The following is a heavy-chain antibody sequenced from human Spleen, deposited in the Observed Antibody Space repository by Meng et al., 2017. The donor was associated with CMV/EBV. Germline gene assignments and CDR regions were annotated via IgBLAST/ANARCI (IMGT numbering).Heavy chain of an antibody. D-gene: IGHD1-7*01. CDR1: GYTFTAHY. CDR3: ARGSGSTGTTREDYYYYGMDV. Sequence: ASVKVSCKASGYTFTAHYFHWVRQAPGQGLEWMGWIHPHRGDTNYAQQFQGRVTLTRDTSITTAYMELSSLRSEDTAVYYCARGSGSTGTTREDYYYYGMDVWGQGTTVTVSS. V-gene: IGHV1-2*02. J-gene: IGHJ6*02. CDR2: IHPHRGDT.